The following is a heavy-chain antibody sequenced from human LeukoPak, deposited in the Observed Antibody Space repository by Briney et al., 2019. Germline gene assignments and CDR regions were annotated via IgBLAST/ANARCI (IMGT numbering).Heavy chain of an antibody. CDR2: IIPIFGTA. Sequence: SVKVSCKASGGTFSSYAISWVQQAPGQGLEWMGGIIPIFGTANYAQKFQGRVTITADESTSTAYMELSSLRSEGTAVYYCARKGGYDWEYFDYWGQGTLVTVSS. D-gene: IGHD5-12*01. V-gene: IGHV1-69*01. J-gene: IGHJ4*02. CDR1: GGTFSSYA. CDR3: ARKGGYDWEYFDY.